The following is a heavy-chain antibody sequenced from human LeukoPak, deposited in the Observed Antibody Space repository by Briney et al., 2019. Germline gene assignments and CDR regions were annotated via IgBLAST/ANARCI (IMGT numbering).Heavy chain of an antibody. CDR2: IIPILGIA. D-gene: IGHD3-10*01. Sequence: ASVTVSFTASGGTFTIYAISWVRQAPGQGLEWMGRIIPILGIANYAQKFQGRVTITADKATSTAYMELSRLRSEDTAVYYCATESSPTMVRGVTTDWGQGTLVTVSS. CDR1: GGTFTIYA. J-gene: IGHJ4*02. CDR3: ATESSPTMVRGVTTD. V-gene: IGHV1-69*04.